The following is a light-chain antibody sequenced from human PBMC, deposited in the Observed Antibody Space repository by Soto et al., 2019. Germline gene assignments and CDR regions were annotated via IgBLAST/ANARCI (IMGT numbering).Light chain of an antibody. J-gene: IGKJ4*01. CDR3: HLAFFVASS. V-gene: IGKV1-12*01. Sequence: VSGCVGDRVTPTCRASQVISHSLAWYQRKPGKAPRLRIYAAFNLQGGVPSRFSGSGSGSDILLTVCGLGLGDLQTYCSHLAFFVASSFGGGTKVDIK. CDR1: QVISHS. CDR2: AAF.